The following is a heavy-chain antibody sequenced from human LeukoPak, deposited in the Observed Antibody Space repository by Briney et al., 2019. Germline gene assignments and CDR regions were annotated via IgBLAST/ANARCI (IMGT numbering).Heavy chain of an antibody. CDR2: ISGSGGST. CDR1: GFTFSIYA. D-gene: IGHD3-22*01. V-gene: IGHV3-23*01. Sequence: GGSLRLSCAASGFTFSIYAMNWVRQAPGKGLEWVSAISGSGGSTYYADSVKGWFTISRDNSKNTLYLQMNSLRAEDTAVYYCARGSGSSGYYPDYWGQGTLVTVSS. J-gene: IGHJ4*02. CDR3: ARGSGSSGYYPDY.